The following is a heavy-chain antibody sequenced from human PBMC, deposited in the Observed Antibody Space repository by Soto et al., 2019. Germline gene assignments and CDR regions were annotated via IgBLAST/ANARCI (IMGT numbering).Heavy chain of an antibody. Sequence: QVHLQESGPGLVRPSGTLSLTCAVSGVSITSGNWWTWVRQPPGKGLEWIGEIYHSGTTNYNPSLKSRVTISIEKSKNQFSLKLTSVTAADTPVFYCAGDGGYTFGPRYYGMDVWGQGTTVTVSS. CDR3: AGDGGYTFGPRYYGMDV. CDR1: GVSITSGNW. V-gene: IGHV4-4*02. CDR2: IYHSGTT. D-gene: IGHD5-18*01. J-gene: IGHJ6*02.